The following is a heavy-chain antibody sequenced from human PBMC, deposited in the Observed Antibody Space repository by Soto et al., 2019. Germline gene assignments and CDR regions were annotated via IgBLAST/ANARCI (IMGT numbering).Heavy chain of an antibody. CDR3: ARLPRSNWGYDY. CDR2: IYYSGST. Sequence: QLQLQESGPGLVKPSETLSLTCTVSGGSISSSSYYWGWIRQPPGKGLEWIGSIYYSGSTYYNPSLKSRVTISVDTSKNKFSLKLSSVTAADTAVYYCARLPRSNWGYDYWGQGTLVTVSS. V-gene: IGHV4-39*01. J-gene: IGHJ4*02. CDR1: GGSISSSSYY. D-gene: IGHD7-27*01.